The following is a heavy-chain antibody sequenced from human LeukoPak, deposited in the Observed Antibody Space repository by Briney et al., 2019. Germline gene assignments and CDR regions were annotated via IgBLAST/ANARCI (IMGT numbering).Heavy chain of an antibody. D-gene: IGHD6-13*01. CDR3: ARQMPAAAGYYFDY. CDR2: INPLGGST. V-gene: IGHV1-46*01. CDR1: GYTFTNYY. J-gene: IGHJ4*02. Sequence: ASVKVSCRSCGYTFTNYYIHWVRQARGQGLEWMGIINPLGGSTSFAQNFQGRITITRDTYTSTVYVDLSGLSAKDTAVYYCARQMPAAAGYYFDYWGQGTPVTVSS.